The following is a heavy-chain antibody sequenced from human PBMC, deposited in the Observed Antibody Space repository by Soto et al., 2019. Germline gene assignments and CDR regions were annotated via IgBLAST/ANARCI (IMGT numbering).Heavy chain of an antibody. CDR1: VFTFNNYA. V-gene: IGHV3-23*01. CDR2: ISGGGDTT. D-gene: IGHD3-10*01. CDR3: AKGRGGSGSLTPRVDF. J-gene: IGHJ4*02. Sequence: EAQLLESGGGLVQPGGSLRLSCAASVFTFNNYAMTCVRQAPGKGLEWVSAISGGGDTTSYADSVKGRFTVSRDGSKNTLYLQMSRLRAEDTALYYCAKGRGGSGSLTPRVDFWGQGTLVTVSS.